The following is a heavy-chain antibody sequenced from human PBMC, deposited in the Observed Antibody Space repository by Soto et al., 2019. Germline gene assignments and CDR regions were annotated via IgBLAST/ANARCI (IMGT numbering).Heavy chain of an antibody. V-gene: IGHV1-69*13. Sequence: SVKVSCKASGGTFSSYAISWVRQSPGQGLEWMGGIIPIFGTANYAQKFQGRVTITADESTSTAYMELSSLRSEDTAVYYCARSEQLVPYYYYGIDVWGQGTTVTVSS. CDR3: ARSEQLVPYYYYGIDV. D-gene: IGHD6-6*01. J-gene: IGHJ6*02. CDR1: GGTFSSYA. CDR2: IIPIFGTA.